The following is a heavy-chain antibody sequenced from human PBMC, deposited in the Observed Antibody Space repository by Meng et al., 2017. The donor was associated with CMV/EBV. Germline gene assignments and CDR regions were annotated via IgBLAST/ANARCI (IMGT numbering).Heavy chain of an antibody. D-gene: IGHD6-6*01. J-gene: IGHJ6*02. CDR1: GGSISSSSHY. CDR2: IYYSGST. V-gene: IGHV4-39*07. CDR3: ARDNGARPGRPYYYYGMDV. Sequence: SETLSLTCTVSGGSISSSSHYWGWIRQPPGKGLEWIGSIYYSGSTYYNPSLKSRVTISVDTSKNQFSLKLSSVTAADTAVYYCARDNGARPGRPYYYYGMDVWGQGTTVTVSS.